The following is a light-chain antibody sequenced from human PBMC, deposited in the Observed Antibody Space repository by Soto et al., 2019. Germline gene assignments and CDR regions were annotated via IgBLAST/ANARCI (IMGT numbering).Light chain of an antibody. J-gene: IGLJ3*02. V-gene: IGLV1-40*01. CDR1: SSNIGAGYG. CDR3: QSYDSSLSGPWV. Sequence: QSVLTQPPSVSGAPGQRVTISCTGSSSNIGAGYGVHWYQQLPGTAPKLLIYGNTNRPSGVPDRFSGSKSGTSASLAITGLRAEDEADYYCQSYDSSLSGPWVFGGGTKLTVL. CDR2: GNT.